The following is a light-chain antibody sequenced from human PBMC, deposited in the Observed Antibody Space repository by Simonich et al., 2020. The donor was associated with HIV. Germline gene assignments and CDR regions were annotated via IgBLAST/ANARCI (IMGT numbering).Light chain of an antibody. CDR2: DAS. CDR3: QQYGSSRGT. Sequence: EVVLTQSPDTLSLSPGERATLSCRASQSVSSYLAWYQQKPGQAPRLLIYDASNRATGIPARFSGSGSGTDFTLTISRLEPEDFAVYYCQQYGSSRGTFGQGTRLEIK. J-gene: IGKJ5*01. V-gene: IGKV3-20*01. CDR1: QSVSSY.